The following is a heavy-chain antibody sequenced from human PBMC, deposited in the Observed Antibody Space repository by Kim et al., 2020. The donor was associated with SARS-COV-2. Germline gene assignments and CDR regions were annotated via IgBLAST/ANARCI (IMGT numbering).Heavy chain of an antibody. V-gene: IGHV3-9*01. CDR1: GFTFDDYA. CDR3: AKDDYYDSSGSFDY. J-gene: IGHJ4*02. Sequence: GGSLRLSCAASGFTFDDYAMHWVRQAPGKGLELVSGISWNSGSIGYADSVKGRFTISRDNAKNSLYLQMNSLRAEDTALYYCAKDDYYDSSGSFDYWGQGTLVTVSS. D-gene: IGHD3-22*01. CDR2: ISWNSGSI.